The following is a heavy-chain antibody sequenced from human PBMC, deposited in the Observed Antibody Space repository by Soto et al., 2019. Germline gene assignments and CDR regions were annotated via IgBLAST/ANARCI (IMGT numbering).Heavy chain of an antibody. CDR3: ARDLVSSIAARPHY. Sequence: GGSLRLSCAASGFTFSSYAMHWVRQAPGKGLEWVAVISYDGSNKYYADSVKGRFTISRDNSKNTLYLQMNSLRAEDTAVYYCARDLVSSIAARPHYWGQGTLVTVSS. CDR2: ISYDGSNK. J-gene: IGHJ4*02. CDR1: GFTFSSYA. V-gene: IGHV3-30-3*01. D-gene: IGHD6-6*01.